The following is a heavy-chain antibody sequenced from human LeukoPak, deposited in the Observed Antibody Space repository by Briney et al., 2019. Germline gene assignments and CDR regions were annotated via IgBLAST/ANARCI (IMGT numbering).Heavy chain of an antibody. CDR3: AREGATTKIDY. V-gene: IGHV4-34*01. CDR1: GGSFSGYY. Sequence: SETLSLTCAVYGGSFSGYYWSWIRQPPGKGLEWIGETNHSGSTNYNPSLKSRVTISVDTSKNQFSLKLSSVTAADTAVYYCAREGATTKIDYWGQGTLVTVSS. J-gene: IGHJ4*02. CDR2: TNHSGST. D-gene: IGHD1-26*01.